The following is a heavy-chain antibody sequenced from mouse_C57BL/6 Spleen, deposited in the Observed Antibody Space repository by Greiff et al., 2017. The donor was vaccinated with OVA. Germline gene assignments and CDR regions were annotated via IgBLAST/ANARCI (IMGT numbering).Heavy chain of an antibody. CDR3: ARGGSSYAWFAY. Sequence: QVQLQQSGPGLVQPSQSLSITCTVSGFSFTSYGVHWVRQSPGKGLEWLGVIWSGGSTDYNAAFISRLSISKDNSKSQVFFKMNSLQADDTAIYYCARGGSSYAWFAYWGQGTLVTVSA. CDR1: GFSFTSYG. D-gene: IGHD1-1*01. CDR2: IWSGGST. V-gene: IGHV2-2*01. J-gene: IGHJ3*01.